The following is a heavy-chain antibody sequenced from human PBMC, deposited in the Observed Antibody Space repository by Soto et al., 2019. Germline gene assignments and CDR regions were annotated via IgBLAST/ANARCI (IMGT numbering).Heavy chain of an antibody. J-gene: IGHJ4*02. D-gene: IGHD1-7*01. Sequence: NPSETLSLTCTVSGGSISSGDYYWSWIRQPPGKGLEWIGYIYYSGSTYYNPSLKSRVTISVDTSKNQFSLKLSSVTAADTAVYYCASLVTGTDYFDYWGQGTLVTVSS. V-gene: IGHV4-30-4*01. CDR2: IYYSGST. CDR1: GGSISSGDYY. CDR3: ASLVTGTDYFDY.